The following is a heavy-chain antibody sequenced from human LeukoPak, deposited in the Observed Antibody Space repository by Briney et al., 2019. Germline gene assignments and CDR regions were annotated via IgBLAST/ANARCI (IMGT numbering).Heavy chain of an antibody. CDR3: ARQGYTASYYFLDY. CDR2: IYTTGTT. V-gene: IGHV4-4*07. D-gene: IGHD1-26*01. CDR1: GGSIRSYY. Sequence: PSETLSLTCTVSGGSIRSYYWGWVRQPAGKGLEWIGRIYTTGTTDYNPSLKTRLTIPIDTSKNQFSLRLTSVIAADTAVYYCARQGYTASYYFLDYWSQGTLVTVSS. J-gene: IGHJ4*02.